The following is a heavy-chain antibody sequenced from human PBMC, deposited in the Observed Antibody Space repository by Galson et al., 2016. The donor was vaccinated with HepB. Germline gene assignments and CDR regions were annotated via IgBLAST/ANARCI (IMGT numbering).Heavy chain of an antibody. J-gene: IGHJ4*02. CDR3: ARDRRHNYAFFDS. CDR2: LSSTSSTI. V-gene: IGHV3-48*02. CDR1: GFSFSSYN. D-gene: IGHD3-16*01. Sequence: SLRLSCAASGFSFSSYNMNWVRQAPGKGLEWVSFLSSTSSTIYYADSVKGRFTISRDNAKNLLYLQMNSLGDEDTAVYYCARDRRHNYAFFDSWGQGTPITVST.